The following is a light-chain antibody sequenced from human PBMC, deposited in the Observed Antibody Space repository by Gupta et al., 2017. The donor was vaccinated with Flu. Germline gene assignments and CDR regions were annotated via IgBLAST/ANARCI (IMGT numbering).Light chain of an antibody. CDR3: AAWDDSLNGRYV. CDR1: NSNIGSHT. CDR2: SNT. J-gene: IGLJ1*01. Sequence: QSILTQPPSASETPGQRVTISCFGSNSNIGSHTVHWYQHLPGTAPKLLIYSNTLRTSGVPDRFSGSKSGTSASLDINGLQSEDEADYYCAAWDDSLNGRYVFGTGTKVTVL. V-gene: IGLV1-44*01.